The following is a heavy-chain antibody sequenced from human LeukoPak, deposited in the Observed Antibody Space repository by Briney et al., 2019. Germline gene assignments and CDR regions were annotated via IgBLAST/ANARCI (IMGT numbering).Heavy chain of an antibody. CDR2: ISSSSSTI. Sequence: PGGSLRLSCAASGFTVSSNYMSWVRQAPGKGLEWVSYISSSSSTIYYADSVKGRFTISRDNAKNSLYLQMNSLRAEDTAAYYCARDAYDYVWGSYRYGRAFDIWGQGTMVTVSS. CDR1: GFTVSSNY. J-gene: IGHJ3*02. D-gene: IGHD3-16*02. V-gene: IGHV3-48*01. CDR3: ARDAYDYVWGSYRYGRAFDI.